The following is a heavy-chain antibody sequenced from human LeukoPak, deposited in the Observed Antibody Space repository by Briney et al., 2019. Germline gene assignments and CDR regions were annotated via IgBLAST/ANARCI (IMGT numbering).Heavy chain of an antibody. CDR3: ARGPIAARLFYFQH. CDR2: INHSGST. Sequence: PSETLSLTCAVYGGSFSGYYWSWIRQPPGKGLEWIGEINHSGSTNYNPSLKSRVTISVDTSKNQFSLKLSSVTAADTAVYYCARGPIAARLFYFQHWGQGTLVTVSS. J-gene: IGHJ1*01. CDR1: GGSFSGYY. V-gene: IGHV4-34*01. D-gene: IGHD6-6*01.